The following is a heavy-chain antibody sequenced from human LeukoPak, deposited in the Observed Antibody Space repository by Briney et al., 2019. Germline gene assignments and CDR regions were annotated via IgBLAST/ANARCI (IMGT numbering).Heavy chain of an antibody. CDR1: ALTFSDYS. J-gene: IGHJ4*02. V-gene: IGHV3-30*03. CDR2: ISYDGSNK. CDR3: ARDQRYGSGNVDY. Sequence: GGSLRLSCAASALTFSDYSMNWVRQAPGKGLEWVAVISYDGSNKYYADSVKGRFTISRDNSKNTLYLQMNSLRAEDTAVYYCARDQRYGSGNVDYWGQGTLVTVSS. D-gene: IGHD3-10*01.